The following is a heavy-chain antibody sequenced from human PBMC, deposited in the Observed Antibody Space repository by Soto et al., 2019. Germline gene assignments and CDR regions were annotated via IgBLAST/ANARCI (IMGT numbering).Heavy chain of an antibody. J-gene: IGHJ6*03. D-gene: IGHD6-6*01. CDR3: AYARTSSRFYYYYMDV. V-gene: IGHV3-49*03. CDR2: IRSRAYGGTT. CDR1: GFTSTDYT. Sequence: GGSLRLSCTASGFTSTDYTMSWFRQAPGKGLEWVGFIRSRAYGGTTEYAASVKGRFTISRDDSKNIAYLQMSSLKTEDTAVYYCAYARTSSRFYYYYMDVWGKGTTVTVSS.